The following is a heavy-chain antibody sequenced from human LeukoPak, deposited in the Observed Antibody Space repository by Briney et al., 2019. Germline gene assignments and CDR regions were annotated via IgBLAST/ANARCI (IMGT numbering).Heavy chain of an antibody. V-gene: IGHV4-61*02. CDR3: ARDLNYYGSGSYYNRNWFDP. Sequence: SQTLSLTCTVSGGSISSGSYYWSWIRQPAGKGLEWIGRIYTSGSTNYNPSLKSRVTISVDTSKNQFSLKLSSVTAADTAVYYCARDLNYYGSGSYYNRNWFDPWGQGTLVTVSS. CDR1: GGSISSGSYY. CDR2: IYTSGST. D-gene: IGHD3-10*01. J-gene: IGHJ5*02.